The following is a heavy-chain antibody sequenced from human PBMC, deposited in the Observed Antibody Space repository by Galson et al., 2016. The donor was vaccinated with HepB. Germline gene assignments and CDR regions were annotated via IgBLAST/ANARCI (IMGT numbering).Heavy chain of an antibody. V-gene: IGHV3-11*06. J-gene: IGHJ3*02. CDR3: ASMSPYDDI. D-gene: IGHD3-22*01. CDR1: GFSFSDYY. Sequence: SLRLSCAASGFSFSDYYMNWIRQAPGKGPEWVSCISTTSGSTNYADSVKGRFTISRDNAKNLLYLQMSSLRAEDTAMYYCASMSPYDDIWGRGTMVTVSS. CDR2: ISTTSGST.